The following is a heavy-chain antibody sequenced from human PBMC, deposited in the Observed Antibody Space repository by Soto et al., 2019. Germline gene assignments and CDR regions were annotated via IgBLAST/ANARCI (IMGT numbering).Heavy chain of an antibody. V-gene: IGHV3-30*18. CDR2: ISYDGSNK. Sequence: GGSLRLSCAASGFTFSSYGMHWVRQAPGKGLEWVAVISYDGSNKYYADSVKGRFTISRDNSKNTLYLQMNSLRAEDTAVYYCAKEQDYGDYVDYFDYWGQGTLVTVSS. D-gene: IGHD4-17*01. J-gene: IGHJ4*02. CDR3: AKEQDYGDYVDYFDY. CDR1: GFTFSSYG.